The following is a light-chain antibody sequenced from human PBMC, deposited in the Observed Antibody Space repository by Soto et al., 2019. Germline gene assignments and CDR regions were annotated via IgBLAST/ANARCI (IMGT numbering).Light chain of an antibody. CDR3: QQYTGPPTT. V-gene: IGKV3-20*01. J-gene: IGKJ5*01. Sequence: EIVLTQSPDTLSLSPGERATLSRRASQTVSSNYLAWCQQRPGQAPRLLIYGASTRAAGIPDRFSGSGSGTDFTLTITRLEPEDSAVYFCQQYTGPPTTFGQGTRLAIK. CDR2: GAS. CDR1: QTVSSNY.